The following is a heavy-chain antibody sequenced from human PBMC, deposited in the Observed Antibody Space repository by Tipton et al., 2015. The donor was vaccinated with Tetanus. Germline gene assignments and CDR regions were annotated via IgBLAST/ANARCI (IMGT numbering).Heavy chain of an antibody. D-gene: IGHD1-26*01. CDR2: IIPSLGST. CDR3: ARGGSYLGIYYYYAMDV. CDR1: GGTFKGYA. Sequence: QSGAEVKKPGSSVRVSCKTSGGTFKGYAISWVRQAPGQGLEWMGGIIPSLGSTAYAPKFQGRITITADEVTTTAYMEVSSLTSEDTAVFYCARGGSYLGIYYYYAMDVWGQGTTVTVSS. V-gene: IGHV1-69*01. J-gene: IGHJ6*01.